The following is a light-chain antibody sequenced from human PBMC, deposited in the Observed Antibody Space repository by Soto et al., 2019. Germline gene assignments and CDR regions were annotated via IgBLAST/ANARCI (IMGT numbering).Light chain of an antibody. J-gene: IGLJ3*02. V-gene: IGLV2-14*01. Sequence: QSALTQPASVSGSPGQSITISCTGSSSDVGGYNYVSWYQQHPGKAPKLMIYEVRNRPSGVSDRFSGSKSGNSASLSISGLQPEDEASYFCGSYTSATTWVFGGGTKLTVL. CDR2: EVR. CDR1: SSDVGGYNY. CDR3: GSYTSATTWV.